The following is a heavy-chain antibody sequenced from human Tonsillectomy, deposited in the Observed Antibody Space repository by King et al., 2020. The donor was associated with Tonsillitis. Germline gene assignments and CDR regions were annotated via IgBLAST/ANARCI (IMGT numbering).Heavy chain of an antibody. D-gene: IGHD1-26*01. CDR1: GFTFSSYW. V-gene: IGHV3-74*01. CDR2: INSDGSST. J-gene: IGHJ4*02. CDR3: ARDNSGSYPLDY. Sequence: VQLVESGGGLVQPGGSLRLSCAASGFTFSSYWMHWVRQGPGKGLVWVSLINSDGSSTTYADSVKGRFTISRDNAKNTLYLQMNRLRAEDTAVYYCARDNSGSYPLDYWGQGTLVTVSS.